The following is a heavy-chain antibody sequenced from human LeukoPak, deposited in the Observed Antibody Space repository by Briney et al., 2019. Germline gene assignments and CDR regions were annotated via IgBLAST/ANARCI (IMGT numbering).Heavy chain of an antibody. V-gene: IGHV3-48*02. J-gene: IGHJ4*02. CDR2: ISNSGSMI. CDR3: ARGPISGWSADY. CDR1: GFTFNIYA. D-gene: IGHD6-19*01. Sequence: PGGSLRLSCAASGFTFNIYAMSWVRQAPGKGLEWVSYISNSGSMIYYADSVKGRFTLSRDNAKNSLYLQMNSLRDEDTAVYYCARGPISGWSADYWGQGTLVTVSS.